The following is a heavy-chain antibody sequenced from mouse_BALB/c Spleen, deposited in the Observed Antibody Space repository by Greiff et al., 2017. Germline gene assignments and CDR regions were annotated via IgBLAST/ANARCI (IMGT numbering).Heavy chain of an antibody. CDR2: IYPGSGST. CDR3: ARNYGSSWDYAMDY. Sequence: VQLQQPGAELVKPGTSVKLSCKASGYNFTSYWINWVKLRPGQGLEWIGDIYPGSGSTNYNEKFKSKATLTVDTSSSTAYMQLSSLASEDSALYYCARNYGSSWDYAMDYWGEGTSVTVAS. J-gene: IGHJ4*01. V-gene: IGHV1-55*01. CDR1: GYNFTSYW. D-gene: IGHD1-1*01.